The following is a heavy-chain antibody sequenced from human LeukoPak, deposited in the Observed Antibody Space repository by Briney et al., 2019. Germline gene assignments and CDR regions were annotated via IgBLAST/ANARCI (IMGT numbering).Heavy chain of an antibody. CDR1: GGSFSGYY. CDR3: ARVDIVVVPAAIGNWFDP. Sequence: SETLSLTCADYGGSFSGYYWSWIRQPPGKGRECIVEINHSGSTNYNPSLKSRVTVSVVTSKNVLSLNLSCGTAEDTAVYYCARVDIVVVPAAIGNWFDPWGQGTLVTVSS. CDR2: INHSGST. J-gene: IGHJ5*02. D-gene: IGHD2-2*01. V-gene: IGHV4-34*01.